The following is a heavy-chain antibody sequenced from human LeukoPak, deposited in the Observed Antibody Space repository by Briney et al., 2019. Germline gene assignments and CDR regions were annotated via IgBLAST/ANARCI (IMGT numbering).Heavy chain of an antibody. CDR1: GFTFSSYS. CDR2: ISSSSRYI. Sequence: GGSLRLSCAASGFTFSSYSMNWVRQAPGKGLEWVTSISSSSRYIYYADSVKGRFTISRDNAKNSLYLQMNSLRAEDTAVYYCARDLSSSSTAYFQHWGQGTLVTVSS. CDR3: ARDLSSSSTAYFQH. D-gene: IGHD6-6*01. J-gene: IGHJ1*01. V-gene: IGHV3-21*01.